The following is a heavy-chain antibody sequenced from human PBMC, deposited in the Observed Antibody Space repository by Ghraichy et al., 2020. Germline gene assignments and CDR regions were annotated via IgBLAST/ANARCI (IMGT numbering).Heavy chain of an antibody. D-gene: IGHD3-10*01. Sequence: SQTLSLTCTVSGGSISSYYWSWIRQPPGKGLEWIGYIYTSGSTNYNPSLKSRVTISVDTSKNQFSLKLSSVTAADTAVYYCARLRRAAYYGSGSYYCDYWGQGTLVTVSS. CDR1: GGSISSYY. CDR2: IYTSGST. CDR3: ARLRRAAYYGSGSYYCDY. V-gene: IGHV4-4*09. J-gene: IGHJ4*02.